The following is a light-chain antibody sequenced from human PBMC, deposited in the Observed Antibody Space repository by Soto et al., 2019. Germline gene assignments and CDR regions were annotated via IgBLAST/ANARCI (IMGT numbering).Light chain of an antibody. J-gene: IGLJ3*02. V-gene: IGLV4-60*03. CDR2: LEGSGSY. Sequence: QPVLTQSSSASASLGSSVKFTCTLSSGHSSHIIAWHQQQPGKAPRYLMKLEGSGSYNKGSGVPDRFSGSSSGADRYLTISNLQSEDEADYYCETWDSNSWVFGGGTKLTVL. CDR3: ETWDSNSWV. CDR1: SGHSSHI.